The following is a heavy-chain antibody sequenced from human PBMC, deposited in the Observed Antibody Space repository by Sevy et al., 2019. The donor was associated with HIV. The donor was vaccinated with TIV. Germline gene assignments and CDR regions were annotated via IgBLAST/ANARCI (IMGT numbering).Heavy chain of an antibody. CDR2: IYYNGHI. Sequence: SETLSLTCTVSGGSITSLYWNWIRQPPGKGLEWIANIYYNGHINYNPSLKSRVTLALDSSKNQFSLRLSSVTAADTAMYYCAGENAWGRGYSWGQGTLVTVSS. CDR1: GGSITSLY. CDR3: AGENAWGRGYS. V-gene: IGHV4-59*08. D-gene: IGHD1-26*01. J-gene: IGHJ4*02.